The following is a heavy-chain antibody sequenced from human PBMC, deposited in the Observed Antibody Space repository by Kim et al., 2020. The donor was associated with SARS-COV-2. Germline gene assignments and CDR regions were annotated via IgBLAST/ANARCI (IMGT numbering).Heavy chain of an antibody. D-gene: IGHD5-12*01. J-gene: IGHJ6*02. CDR3: ARIRVATPYYGMDV. Sequence: YYVASVEGRFTVSRDNARSSLYLQMNSLRADDTAVYYCARIRVATPYYGMDVWGQGTTVTVSS. V-gene: IGHV3-7*01.